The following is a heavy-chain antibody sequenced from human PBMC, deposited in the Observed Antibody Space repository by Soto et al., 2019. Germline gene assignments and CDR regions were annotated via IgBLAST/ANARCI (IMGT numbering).Heavy chain of an antibody. CDR2: MYNTGST. J-gene: IGHJ6*02. Sequence: ETLSLTCTVSGGSISGYYWSWIRQPPGNGLEWIGYMYNTGSTVYNPSFKSRVTISVDTSKNQFSLKLNSVTAADTAVYYCARDLWGYCGTDCYPLDVWGQGTTVTVSS. CDR1: GGSISGYY. CDR3: ARDLWGYCGTDCYPLDV. D-gene: IGHD2-21*02. V-gene: IGHV4-59*01.